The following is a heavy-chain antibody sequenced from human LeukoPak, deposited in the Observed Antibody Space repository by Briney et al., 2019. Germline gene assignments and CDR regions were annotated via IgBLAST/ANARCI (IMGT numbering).Heavy chain of an antibody. CDR2: INSDGGTT. J-gene: IGHJ4*02. CDR3: ATDYYVSGSYYRLFY. V-gene: IGHV3-74*01. CDR1: GFSLDDYG. D-gene: IGHD3-10*01. Sequence: GGSLRLSCAASGFSLDDYGMHWFRQAPGKGLVGVSGINSDGGTTTYADSVKGRFTISRDNAKNTLYLQMNNLRAEDTAIYYCATDYYVSGSYYRLFYWGQGTLVTVSS.